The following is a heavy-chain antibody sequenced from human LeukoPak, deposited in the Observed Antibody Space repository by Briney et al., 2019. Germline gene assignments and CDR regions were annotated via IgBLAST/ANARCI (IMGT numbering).Heavy chain of an antibody. CDR3: AHRARFLAGTTTGY. Sequence: SGPTPLNPTQTLTLTCTFSGFSLSTSRVGMGWIRQRPGKALGWPALIYWNDDKRYSPPLKSRLTITKNTSKNQVALTRTHRDPVDTATYYGAHRARFLAGTTTGYWGQGTLVTVSS. CDR1: GFSLSTSRVG. V-gene: IGHV2-5*01. J-gene: IGHJ4*02. D-gene: IGHD1-7*01. CDR2: IYWNDDK.